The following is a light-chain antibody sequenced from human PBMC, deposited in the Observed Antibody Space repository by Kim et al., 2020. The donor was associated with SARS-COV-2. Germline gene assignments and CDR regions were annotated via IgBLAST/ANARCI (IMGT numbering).Light chain of an antibody. Sequence: KKVTLSCTRSRGRIASSYVQVYQQRPDSAPTTLISEDNQRPSGVPDRFSGSVDESSNSASLTISGLRPEDEADYYCQSYDTRSHEVFGGGTQLTVL. V-gene: IGLV6-57*03. CDR1: RGRIASSY. CDR3: QSYDTRSHEV. J-gene: IGLJ3*02. CDR2: EDN.